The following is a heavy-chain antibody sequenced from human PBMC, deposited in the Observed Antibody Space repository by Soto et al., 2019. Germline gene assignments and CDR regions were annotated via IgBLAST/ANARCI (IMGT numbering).Heavy chain of an antibody. Sequence: SETLSLTCTVSGGSISSYYWSWIRQPPGKGLEWIGYIYYSGSTNYNPSLKSRVTISVDTSKNQFSLKLSSVTAADTAVYYCARDHDFWSGYYRGWFDPWGQGTLVTVS. J-gene: IGHJ5*02. D-gene: IGHD3-3*01. CDR3: ARDHDFWSGYYRGWFDP. CDR1: GGSISSYY. CDR2: IYYSGST. V-gene: IGHV4-59*01.